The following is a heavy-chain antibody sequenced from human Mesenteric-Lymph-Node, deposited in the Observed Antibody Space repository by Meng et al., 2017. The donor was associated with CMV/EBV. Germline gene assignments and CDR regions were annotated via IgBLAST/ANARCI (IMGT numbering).Heavy chain of an antibody. CDR1: GGSISSSSYY. Sequence: SETLSLTCIVSGGSISSSSYYWGWIRQPPGKGLEWIGYIYNSGTTYYNPSLKSRVTISVDTSKNLFSLKLNSVTAADTAVYYCAREATVTTFYFDYWGQGTLVTVSS. CDR3: AREATVTTFYFDY. V-gene: IGHV4-31*03. J-gene: IGHJ4*02. D-gene: IGHD4-17*01. CDR2: IYNSGTT.